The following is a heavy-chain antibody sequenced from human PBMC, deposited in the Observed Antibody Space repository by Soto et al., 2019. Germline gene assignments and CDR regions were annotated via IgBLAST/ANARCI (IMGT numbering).Heavy chain of an antibody. CDR2: ISAYNGNT. CDR3: ARMGLIAAAGTTYYYYGMDV. Sequence: GASVKVSCKASGYTFTSYGISWVRQAPGQGLEWMGWISAYNGNTNYAQKLQGRVTMTTDTSTSTAYMELRSLRSGDTAVYYCARMGLIAAAGTTYYYYGMDVWGQGTTVTSP. CDR1: GYTFTSYG. V-gene: IGHV1-18*01. J-gene: IGHJ6*02. D-gene: IGHD6-13*01.